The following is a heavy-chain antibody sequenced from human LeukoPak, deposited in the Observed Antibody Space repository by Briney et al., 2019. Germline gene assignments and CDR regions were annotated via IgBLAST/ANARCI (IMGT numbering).Heavy chain of an antibody. Sequence: PSETLSLTCTVSGGLISISTYYWGWIRQPPGKGLEWIGSIYYSGTTHYNPSLKSRVTIAVDTSKNQFSLKLISVTAADTALYHCARAWSIPHAFDIWGQGTMVTVSS. V-gene: IGHV4-39*07. D-gene: IGHD2-21*01. CDR3: ARAWSIPHAFDI. CDR2: IYYSGTT. CDR1: GGLISISTYY. J-gene: IGHJ3*02.